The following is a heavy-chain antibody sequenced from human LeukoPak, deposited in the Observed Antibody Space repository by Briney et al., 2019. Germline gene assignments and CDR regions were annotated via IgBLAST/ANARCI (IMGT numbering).Heavy chain of an antibody. CDR2: ISGSGGST. Sequence: PGGSLRLSCAASGFTFSSYWMSWVRQAPGKGLEWVSAISGSGGSTYYADSVKGRFTIYRDNSKNTLYLQMNSLRAEDTAVYYCAKDLRVTMTVTFFFEYWGQGTLVTVSS. D-gene: IGHD4-17*01. CDR3: AKDLRVTMTVTFFFEY. V-gene: IGHV3-23*01. CDR1: GFTFSSYW. J-gene: IGHJ4*02.